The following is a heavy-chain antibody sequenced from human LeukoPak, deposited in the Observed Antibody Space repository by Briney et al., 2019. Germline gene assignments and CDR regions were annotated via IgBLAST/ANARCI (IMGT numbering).Heavy chain of an antibody. Sequence: GTSVKVSCKASGFTFTSSAMQWARQACGQRLEWIGWIVVGSGNTNYAQKFQERVTITRDMSTSTAYMELSSLRSEDTAVYYCAAGGYDFAYWGQGTLVTVSS. J-gene: IGHJ4*02. D-gene: IGHD1-1*01. CDR1: GFTFTSSA. V-gene: IGHV1-58*02. CDR2: IVVGSGNT. CDR3: AAGGYDFAY.